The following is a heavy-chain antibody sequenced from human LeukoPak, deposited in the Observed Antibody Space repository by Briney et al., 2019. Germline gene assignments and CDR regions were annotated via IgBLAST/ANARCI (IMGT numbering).Heavy chain of an antibody. D-gene: IGHD4-17*01. Sequence: PSETLSLTCTVSGASIGDYYWSWIRQPPGKGLEWIGFVSYSGSTSCSPSLESRVTISVDTSKNQFSLDLTSVTAADTAVYYCARHHSHFGDPSFASWGQGTLVTVSS. V-gene: IGHV4-59*08. CDR1: GASIGDYY. CDR3: ARHHSHFGDPSFAS. J-gene: IGHJ4*02. CDR2: VSYSGST.